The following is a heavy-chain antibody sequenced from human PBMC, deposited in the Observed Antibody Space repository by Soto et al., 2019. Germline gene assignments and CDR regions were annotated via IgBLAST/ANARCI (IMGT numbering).Heavy chain of an antibody. CDR2: INPSGDSR. D-gene: IGHD4-17*01. V-gene: IGHV1-46*01. J-gene: IGHJ4*02. Sequence: GASVKVSCKASGFSFSDYFMHWVRQAPGQGLEWMGIINPSGDSRNYAQKFQGQVTISADKSISTAYLQWSGLKASDTAMYYCASSPYGDVDYWGQGTLVTVSS. CDR3: ASSPYGDVDY. CDR1: GFSFSDYF.